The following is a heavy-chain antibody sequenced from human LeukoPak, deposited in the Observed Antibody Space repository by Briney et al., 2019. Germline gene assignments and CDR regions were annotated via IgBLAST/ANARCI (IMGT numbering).Heavy chain of an antibody. CDR3: ASEAAAGTNGGWFDP. Sequence: PSETLSLTCTVSGGSISSSSYYWGWIRQPPGKGLEWIGSIYYSGSTYYNPSLKSRVTISVDTSKNQFSLKLSSVTAADTAVYYCASEAAAGTNGGWFDPWGQGTLVTVSS. V-gene: IGHV4-39*07. J-gene: IGHJ5*02. CDR1: GGSISSSSYY. D-gene: IGHD6-13*01. CDR2: IYYSGST.